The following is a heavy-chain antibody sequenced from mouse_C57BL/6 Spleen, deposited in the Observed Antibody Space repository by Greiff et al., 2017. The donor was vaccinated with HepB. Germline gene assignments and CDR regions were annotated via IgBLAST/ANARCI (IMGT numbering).Heavy chain of an antibody. D-gene: IGHD2-3*01. CDR1: GFTFSDYG. CDR2: ISSGSSTI. Sequence: EVQLQESGGGLVKPGGSLKLSCAASGFTFSDYGMHWVRQAPEKGLEWVAYISSGSSTIYYADTVKGRFTISRDNAKNTLFLQMTSLRSEDTAMYYCARGARTGWLLFDYWGQGTTLTVSS. CDR3: ARGARTGWLLFDY. J-gene: IGHJ2*01. V-gene: IGHV5-17*01.